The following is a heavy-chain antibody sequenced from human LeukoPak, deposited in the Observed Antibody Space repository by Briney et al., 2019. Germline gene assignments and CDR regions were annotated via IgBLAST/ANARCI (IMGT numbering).Heavy chain of an antibody. D-gene: IGHD3-3*01. CDR1: GGSFSGYY. CDR2: INHSGST. J-gene: IGHJ6*02. CDR3: ARAPYDFWSGPPYYYGMDV. V-gene: IGHV4-34*01. Sequence: SSETLSLTCAVYGGSFSGYYWSWIRQPPGKGLEWIGEINHSGSTNYNPSLKSRVTISVDTSKNQFSLKLSSVTAADTAVYYCARAPYDFWSGPPYYYGMDVWGQGTTVTVSS.